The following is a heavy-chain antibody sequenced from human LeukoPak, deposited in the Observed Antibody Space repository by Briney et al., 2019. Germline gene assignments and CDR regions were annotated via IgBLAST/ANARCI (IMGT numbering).Heavy chain of an antibody. Sequence: GGSLRLSWAASGLTFSYAWMSWVRQAPGKGLEWVGRIKSKTDGGTTDHGAPVKGRFTISRDDSKKTLYLQMNSLKTEDTGVYYCATDAPFYGSGSYFSDFQHWGQGTLVTVSS. J-gene: IGHJ1*01. D-gene: IGHD3-10*01. CDR2: IKSKTDGGTT. V-gene: IGHV3-15*01. CDR3: ATDAPFYGSGSYFSDFQH. CDR1: GLTFSYAW.